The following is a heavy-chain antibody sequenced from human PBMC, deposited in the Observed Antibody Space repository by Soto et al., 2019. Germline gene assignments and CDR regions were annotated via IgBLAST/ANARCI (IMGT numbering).Heavy chain of an antibody. V-gene: IGHV3-30-3*01. D-gene: IGHD6-13*01. Sequence: GGSLRLSCAASAFTFTTYGMHWVRQAPGKGLEWMAFISYDGSIPDYAASVKGRFPISRDNSKNTLDLQMNSLRVEDTAVYYCAREGQAAASPYSAAPGNWFDPWGQGTLVTVSS. CDR1: AFTFTTYG. CDR3: AREGQAAASPYSAAPGNWFDP. J-gene: IGHJ5*02. CDR2: ISYDGSIP.